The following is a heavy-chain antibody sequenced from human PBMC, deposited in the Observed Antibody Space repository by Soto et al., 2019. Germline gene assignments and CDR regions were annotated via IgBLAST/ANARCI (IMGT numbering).Heavy chain of an antibody. CDR3: ARLVYDTRLNYMYFDF. D-gene: IGHD3-10*01. Sequence: PSETLSLTCTVCGDSIGNYHWNWLRQSPGKGLEWIGYIWYSSSVGYNPSLERRVAISVDTSKNQFSLKLTSVTAADTAIYFCARLVYDTRLNYMYFDFWGQGTLVTVSS. V-gene: IGHV4-59*12. J-gene: IGHJ4*02. CDR2: IWYSSSV. CDR1: GDSIGNYH.